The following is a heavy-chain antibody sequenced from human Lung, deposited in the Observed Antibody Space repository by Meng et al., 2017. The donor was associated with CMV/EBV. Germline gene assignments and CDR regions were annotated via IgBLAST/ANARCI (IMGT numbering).Heavy chain of an antibody. J-gene: IGHJ4*02. Sequence: QLQPVEFGAEVKKRGASVKVSCKASGYPFTGYYMHWLRQAHGQGLEWVGRITPSSGGTTYAQKFQGRVTMTRDTSISTAYMELSSLRSDDAAIYYCVRANLGSADYWGQGTLVTVSS. CDR1: GYPFTGYY. V-gene: IGHV1-2*06. D-gene: IGHD7-27*01. CDR2: ITPSSGGT. CDR3: VRANLGSADY.